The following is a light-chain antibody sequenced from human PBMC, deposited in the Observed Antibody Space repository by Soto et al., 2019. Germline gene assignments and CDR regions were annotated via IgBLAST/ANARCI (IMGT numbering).Light chain of an antibody. V-gene: IGKV3-20*01. J-gene: IGKJ5*01. CDR2: GAS. CDR3: QQYGSSPVT. CDR1: QSVSSSY. Sequence: EIVLTQSPGTLSLSPGERATLSCRASQSVSSSYLAWYQQKPGQAPRLLIYGASSRATGIPDRFSGSGSGTDFTLTIIRLEPEDFAVYLCQQYGSSPVTFGQGTRLEIK.